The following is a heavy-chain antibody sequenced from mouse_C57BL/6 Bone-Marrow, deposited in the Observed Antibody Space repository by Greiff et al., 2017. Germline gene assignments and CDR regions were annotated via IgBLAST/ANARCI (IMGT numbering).Heavy chain of an antibody. J-gene: IGHJ1*03. D-gene: IGHD4-1*01. CDR2: IYPGDGDT. CDR1: GYAFSSSW. V-gene: IGHV1-82*01. Sequence: QVQLQQSGPELVKPGASVKISCKASGYAFSSSWMNWVKQRPGKGLEWIGRIYPGDGDTNYNGKFKGKATLTADKSSSTAYMQLSSLTSEDSAVYFCALGRGPYWYFDVWGTGTTVTVSS. CDR3: ALGRGPYWYFDV.